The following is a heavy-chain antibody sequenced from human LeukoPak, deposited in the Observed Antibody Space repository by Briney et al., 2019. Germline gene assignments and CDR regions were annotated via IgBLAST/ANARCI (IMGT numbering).Heavy chain of an antibody. J-gene: IGHJ4*02. CDR3: AKNDYDSSGFDY. V-gene: IGHV3-30*02. CDR2: IRYDGSNK. Sequence: GGSLRLSCAAPGFTFSSYGMHWVRQAPGKGLEWVAFIRYDGSNKYYADSVKGRFTISRDNSKNTLYLQMNSLRAEDTAVYYCAKNDYDSSGFDYWGQGTLVTVSS. D-gene: IGHD3-22*01. CDR1: GFTFSSYG.